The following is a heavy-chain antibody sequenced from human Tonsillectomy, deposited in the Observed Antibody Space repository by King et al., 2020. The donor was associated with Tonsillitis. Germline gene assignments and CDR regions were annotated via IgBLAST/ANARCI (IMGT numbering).Heavy chain of an antibody. CDR2: ISYDGRNE. D-gene: IGHD2-2*01. CDR3: AKGRGYCISSSCPPDSD. J-gene: IGHJ4*02. CDR1: GFTFSSYG. Sequence: VQLVESGGGVVQPGRSLRLSCAASGFTFSSYGMHWVRQAPGKGLEWVALISYDGRNEYYADSVKGRFTISRDNSKNTLYLQMSSLRAEDSAFYYCAKGRGYCISSSCPPDSDWGQGILVTVSS. V-gene: IGHV3-30*18.